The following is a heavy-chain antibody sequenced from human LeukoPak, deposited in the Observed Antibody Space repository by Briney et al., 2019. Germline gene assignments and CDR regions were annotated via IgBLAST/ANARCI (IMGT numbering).Heavy chain of an antibody. CDR1: GLTFSSYG. J-gene: IGHJ3*01. D-gene: IGHD6-13*01. V-gene: IGHV3-33*01. CDR2: IWPDGSNK. CDR3: ARAAGAFDF. Sequence: GGSLRLSCEASGLTFSSYGIHWVRQAPGKGLEWVAVIWPDGSNKYYADSVKGRFTISRDNSKNTLWLQMNSLRVEDTAVYYCARAAGAFDFWGQGTMVTVSS.